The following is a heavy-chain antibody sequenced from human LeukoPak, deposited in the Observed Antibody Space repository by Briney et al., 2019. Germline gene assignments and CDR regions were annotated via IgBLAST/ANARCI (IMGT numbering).Heavy chain of an antibody. V-gene: IGHV3-30*04. CDR1: GFTFSSYD. J-gene: IGHJ4*02. Sequence: GGSLRLSCAASGFTFSSYDMHWVRQAPGKGLEWVAVISYDGSNKYYADSVEGRFTISRDNSKNTLYLQMNSLRAEDTAVYYCASGGSGYDLDYWGQGTLVTVSS. CDR2: ISYDGSNK. CDR3: ASGGSGYDLDY. D-gene: IGHD5-12*01.